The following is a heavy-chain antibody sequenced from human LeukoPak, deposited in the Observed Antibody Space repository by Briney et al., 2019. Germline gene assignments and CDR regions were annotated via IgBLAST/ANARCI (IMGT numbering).Heavy chain of an antibody. Sequence: PGGSLRLSCAASGFTFSNYVMNWVRQAPGKGLEWVSYISSSSSTIYYADSVKGRFTISRDNAKNSLYLQMNSLRAEDTAVYYCARDSYDFWSGYYAIQSGSLDYWGQGTLVTVSS. CDR3: ARDSYDFWSGYYAIQSGSLDY. J-gene: IGHJ4*02. CDR2: ISSSSSTI. D-gene: IGHD3-3*01. V-gene: IGHV3-48*01. CDR1: GFTFSNYV.